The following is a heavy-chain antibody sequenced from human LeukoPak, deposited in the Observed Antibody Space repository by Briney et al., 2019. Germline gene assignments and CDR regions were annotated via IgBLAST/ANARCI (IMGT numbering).Heavy chain of an antibody. Sequence: SETLSLTCIISGYTISSGYQWGWIRQPPGKGLEWIGNIYYSGSTYYNPSLKGRLTMSVDRSNNLFSLNLNSVTAADTAVYYCARIIAASQDVFDIWGQGTMITVSS. D-gene: IGHD6-6*01. CDR2: IYYSGST. J-gene: IGHJ3*02. CDR1: GYTISSGYQ. CDR3: ARIIAASQDVFDI. V-gene: IGHV4-38-2*02.